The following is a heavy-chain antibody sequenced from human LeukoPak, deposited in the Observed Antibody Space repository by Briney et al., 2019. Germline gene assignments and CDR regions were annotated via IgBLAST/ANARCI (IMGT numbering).Heavy chain of an antibody. J-gene: IGHJ4*02. D-gene: IGHD3-22*01. Sequence: SVKVSCKASGGTFSSYAISWVRQAPGQGLEWMGRIIPILGIANYAQKFQGRVTITADESTSTAYMELSSLRSEDTAVYYCARDRNYYDSSGYLYWGQGTLVTVSS. V-gene: IGHV1-69*04. CDR2: IIPILGIA. CDR3: ARDRNYYDSSGYLY. CDR1: GGTFSSYA.